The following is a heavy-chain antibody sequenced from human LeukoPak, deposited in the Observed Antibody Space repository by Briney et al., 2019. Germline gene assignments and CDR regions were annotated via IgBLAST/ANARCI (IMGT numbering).Heavy chain of an antibody. CDR3: ARHWQWLALDAFDI. CDR1: GGSISSYY. D-gene: IGHD6-19*01. Sequence: PSETLSLTCTVPGGSISSYYWSWIRQPAGKGLEWIGRIYTSGSTNYNPSLKSRVTMSVDTSKNQFSLKLSSGTAADTAVYYCARHWQWLALDAFDIWGQGTMVTVSS. J-gene: IGHJ3*02. V-gene: IGHV4-4*07. CDR2: IYTSGST.